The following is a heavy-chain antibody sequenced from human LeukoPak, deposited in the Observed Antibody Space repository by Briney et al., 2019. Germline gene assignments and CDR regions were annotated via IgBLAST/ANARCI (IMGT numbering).Heavy chain of an antibody. D-gene: IGHD6-19*01. Sequence: SGTLSLTCAVSGGSIRSSNWWSWVRQPPGKGLEWIGEIYHTGNTNYNPSLKSRVTISVDKSKNQFSLKLDSVTAADTAVYYCATPWGMYSSAWHEGIDYWGQGTLVIASS. J-gene: IGHJ4*02. CDR3: ATPWGMYSSAWHEGIDY. CDR1: GGSIRSSNW. V-gene: IGHV4-4*02. CDR2: IYHTGNT.